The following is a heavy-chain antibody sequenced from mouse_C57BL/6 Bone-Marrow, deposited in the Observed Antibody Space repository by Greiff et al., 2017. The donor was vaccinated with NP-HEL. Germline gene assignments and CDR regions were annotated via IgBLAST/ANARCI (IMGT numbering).Heavy chain of an antibody. J-gene: IGHJ4*01. CDR2: ISSGGSYT. CDR3: ARRGYYDAMDY. D-gene: IGHD2-14*01. V-gene: IGHV5-6*01. CDR1: GFTFSSYG. Sequence: VQLKQSGGDLVKPGGSLKLSCAASGFTFSSYGMSWVRQTPDKRLEWVATISSGGSYTYYPDSVKGRFTISRDNAKNTLYLQMSSLKSEDTAMYYCARRGYYDAMDYWGQGTSVTVSS.